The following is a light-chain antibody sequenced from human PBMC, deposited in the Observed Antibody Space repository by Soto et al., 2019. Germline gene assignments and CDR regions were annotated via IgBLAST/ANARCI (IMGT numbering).Light chain of an antibody. CDR2: EGS. CDR3: CSYVGSSTVV. CDR1: SSDVGSYDL. V-gene: IGLV2-23*01. J-gene: IGLJ2*01. Sequence: QSALTQPASVSGSPGQSITISCTGTSSDVGSYDLVSWYQQHPGKPPQLMIYEGSKRPSGVSNRFSGSKSGNTASLTISGLHAEDEADYYCCSYVGSSTVVFGGGTKVTVL.